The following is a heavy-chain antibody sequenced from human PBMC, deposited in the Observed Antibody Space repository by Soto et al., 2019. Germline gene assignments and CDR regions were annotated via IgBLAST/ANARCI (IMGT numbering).Heavy chain of an antibody. CDR3: ARERLHDYSNFASGWYYSYGMDV. Sequence: QVQLVQSGAEVKKPGASVKVSCKASGYTFTSYAMHWVRQAPGQRLEWMGWINAGNGNTKYSQKFQGRVTITRDTSASTDYMELSSLRSEDTAVYYCARERLHDYSNFASGWYYSYGMDVWGQGTTVTVSS. CDR2: INAGNGNT. D-gene: IGHD4-4*01. V-gene: IGHV1-3*01. J-gene: IGHJ6*02. CDR1: GYTFTSYA.